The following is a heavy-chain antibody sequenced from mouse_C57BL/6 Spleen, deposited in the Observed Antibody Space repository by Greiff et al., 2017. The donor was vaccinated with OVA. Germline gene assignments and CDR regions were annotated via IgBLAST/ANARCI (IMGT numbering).Heavy chain of an antibody. Sequence: EVKLQESGGDLVKPGGSLKLSCAASGFTFSSYGMSWVRQTPDKRLEWVATISSGGSYTYYPDSVKGRFTISRDNAKNTLYLQMSSLKSEDTAMYYCARANWDEGAWFAYWGQGTLVTVSA. J-gene: IGHJ3*01. V-gene: IGHV5-6*01. CDR2: ISSGGSYT. CDR3: ARANWDEGAWFAY. D-gene: IGHD4-1*01. CDR1: GFTFSSYG.